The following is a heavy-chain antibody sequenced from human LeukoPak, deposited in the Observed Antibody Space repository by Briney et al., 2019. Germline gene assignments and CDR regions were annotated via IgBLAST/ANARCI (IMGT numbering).Heavy chain of an antibody. CDR1: GFTFSSYG. V-gene: IGHV3-30*18. Sequence: PGGSLRLSCAASGFTFSSYGMHWVRQAPGKGLEWVAVISYDGSNKYYADSVKGRFTISRDNSKNTLYLQMNSLRAEDTAVYYCAKDPKRYEVDTSFDYWGQGTLVTVSS. D-gene: IGHD5-12*01. J-gene: IGHJ4*02. CDR2: ISYDGSNK. CDR3: AKDPKRYEVDTSFDY.